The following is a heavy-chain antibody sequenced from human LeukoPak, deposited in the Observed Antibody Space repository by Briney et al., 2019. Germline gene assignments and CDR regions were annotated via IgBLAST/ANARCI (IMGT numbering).Heavy chain of an antibody. CDR3: ATHVDATRGYYFES. CDR2: VYYSGST. V-gene: IGHV4-39*01. D-gene: IGHD1-1*01. CDR1: GGSIIRSNYY. J-gene: IGHJ4*02. Sequence: PPETLSLTCSVSGGSIIRSNYYWGWIRQPPGKGLEWIGTVYYSGSTNYNPSLKSRVTISVDTSKNQFSLKLSSVTAADTAIYYCATHVDATRGYYFESWGQGTLVTVSS.